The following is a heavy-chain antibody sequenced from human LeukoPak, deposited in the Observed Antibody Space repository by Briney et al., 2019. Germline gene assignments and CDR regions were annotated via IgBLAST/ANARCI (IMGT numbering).Heavy chain of an antibody. CDR3: ARDGYSSSWYYFDY. J-gene: IGHJ4*02. CDR1: GFTFSSYS. Sequence: GSLRLSCAASGFTFSSYSMNWVRQAPGKGLEWVSYISSSSSTIYYADSVKGRFTISRDNAKNSLYLQMNSLRAEDTAVYYCARDGYSSSWYYFDYWGQGTLVTVSS. D-gene: IGHD6-13*01. CDR2: ISSSSSTI. V-gene: IGHV3-48*04.